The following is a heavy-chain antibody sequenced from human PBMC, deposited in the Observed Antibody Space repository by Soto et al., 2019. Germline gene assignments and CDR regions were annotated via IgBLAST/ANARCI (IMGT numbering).Heavy chain of an antibody. CDR2: IYPGDSDT. Sequence: ESLKISCKGSGYSFTSYWIGWVRQMPGKGLEWMGIIYPGDSDTRYSPSFQGQVTISADKSISTAYLQWSSLQASDTAMYYCARTAAAGKYYYGVDVWGQGTTVTVSS. CDR3: ARTAAAGKYYYGVDV. D-gene: IGHD6-13*01. CDR1: GYSFTSYW. J-gene: IGHJ6*02. V-gene: IGHV5-51*01.